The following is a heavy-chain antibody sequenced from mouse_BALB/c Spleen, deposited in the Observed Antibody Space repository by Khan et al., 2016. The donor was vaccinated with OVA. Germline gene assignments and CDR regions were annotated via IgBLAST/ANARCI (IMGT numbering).Heavy chain of an antibody. J-gene: IGHJ3*01. V-gene: IGHV5-4*02. CDR2: ISDGGTYT. D-gene: IGHD2-13*01. CDR1: GFSFSDYY. Sequence: EVELVESGGGLVKPGGSLKLSCAASGFSFSDYYMYWVRQTPEKRLEWLATISDGGTYTYYPDSVQGRFTISRDDAKNNLYLQMSSLKSEDTAMYYCARGYYGDPFAYWGQGTLGTISA. CDR3: ARGYYGDPFAY.